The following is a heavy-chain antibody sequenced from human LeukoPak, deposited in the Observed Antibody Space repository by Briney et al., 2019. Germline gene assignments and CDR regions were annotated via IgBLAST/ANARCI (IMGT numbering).Heavy chain of an antibody. D-gene: IGHD3-10*01. V-gene: IGHV3-30-3*01. Sequence: GGSLRLSCAASGFTVSGNYVSWVRQAPGKGLEWVAVISYDGSNKYYADSVKGRFTISRDNSKNTLYLQMNSLRAEDTAVYYCARAGLLWFGELLPGHYYYGMDVWGQGTTVTVSS. CDR3: ARAGLLWFGELLPGHYYYGMDV. J-gene: IGHJ6*02. CDR2: ISYDGSNK. CDR1: GFTVSGNY.